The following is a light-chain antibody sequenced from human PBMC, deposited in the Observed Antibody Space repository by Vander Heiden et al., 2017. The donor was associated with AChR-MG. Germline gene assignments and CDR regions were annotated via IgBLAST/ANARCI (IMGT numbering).Light chain of an antibody. J-gene: IGLJ1*01. CDR1: SSDVGGYNY. V-gene: IGLV2-14*01. Sequence: QSALTQPASVSGSPGQSITISCTGTSSDVGGYNYVSWYQQHPGKAPNLMIYDDSKRPSAVSNRFSCSTSGNTASPITTGLQAEDEADDYYCCSKNSSTPHYVFGTGTKVTVL. CDR3: CCSKNSSTPHYV. CDR2: DDS.